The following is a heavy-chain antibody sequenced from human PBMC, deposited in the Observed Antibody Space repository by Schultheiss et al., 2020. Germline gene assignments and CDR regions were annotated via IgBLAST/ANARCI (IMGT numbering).Heavy chain of an antibody. Sequence: GESLKISCAASGFTFSDYYMSWIRQAPGKGLEWVAVISYDGSNKYYADSVKGRFSISKEDPKNTLYLQMDRLRAEDTAVYYCARGKLSLNDWGQGTLVTVSS. CDR1: GFTFSDYY. J-gene: IGHJ4*02. CDR2: ISYDGSNK. V-gene: IGHV3-30*03. CDR3: ARGKLSLND. D-gene: IGHD1-7*01.